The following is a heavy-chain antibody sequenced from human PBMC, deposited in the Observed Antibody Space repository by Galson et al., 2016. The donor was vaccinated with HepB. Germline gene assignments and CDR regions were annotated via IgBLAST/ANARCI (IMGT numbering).Heavy chain of an antibody. Sequence: SLRLSCAASGFTFSSYSMNWVRQAPGKGLEWVSYISSSSSTIYYADSVKGRFTISRDNAKNSLYLQMNSLRDEDTAVYYCARDGPGWVVVTNTILVYYYGMDDWGHGATVTVSS. CDR2: ISSSSSTI. CDR3: ARDGPGWVVVTNTILVYYYGMDD. J-gene: IGHJ6*02. V-gene: IGHV3-48*02. D-gene: IGHD5-24*01. CDR1: GFTFSSYS.